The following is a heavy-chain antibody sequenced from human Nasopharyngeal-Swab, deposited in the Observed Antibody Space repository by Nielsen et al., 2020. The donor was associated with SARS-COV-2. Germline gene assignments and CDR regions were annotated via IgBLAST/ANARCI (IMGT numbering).Heavy chain of an antibody. CDR1: GFTFSSYA. Sequence: GESLKISCAASGFTFSSYAMSWVRQAPGKGLEWVSVIYSGGSSTYYADSVKGRFTISRDNSKNTLYLQMNSLRAEDTAVYYCANFGGYDFRSGGGGFGYWGQGTLVTVSS. D-gene: IGHD3-3*01. J-gene: IGHJ4*02. V-gene: IGHV3-23*03. CDR3: ANFGGYDFRSGGGGFGY. CDR2: IYSGGSST.